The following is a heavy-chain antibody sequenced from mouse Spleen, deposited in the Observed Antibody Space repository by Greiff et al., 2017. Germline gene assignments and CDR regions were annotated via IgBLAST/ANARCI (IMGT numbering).Heavy chain of an antibody. CDR1: GYTFTDYN. D-gene: IGHD6-5*01. V-gene: IGHV1-22*01. Sequence: EVQLQQSGPELVKPGASVKMSCKASGYTFTDYNMHWVKQSHGKSLEWIGYINPNNGGTSYNQKFKGKATLTVNKSSSTAYMELRSLTSEDSAVYCCARGEYAAWFAYWGQRALVTVSA. CDR3: ARGEYAAWFAY. CDR2: INPNNGGT. J-gene: IGHJ3*01.